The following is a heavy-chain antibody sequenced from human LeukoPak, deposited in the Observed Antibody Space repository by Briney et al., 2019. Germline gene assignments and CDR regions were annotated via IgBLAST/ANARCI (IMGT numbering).Heavy chain of an antibody. CDR2: IYYSGNT. D-gene: IGHD6-6*01. V-gene: IGHV4-31*03. CDR3: ARGHSTSSPYFCNGMDV. CDR1: GGSISSGAYW. Sequence: SETLSLTCTVAGGSISSGAYWWTWIRQDPVKGLEWIVYIYYSGNTYYNPSLRSRVNISVDTSKNQFSLNVRSVTAADTAVYFCARGHSTSSPYFCNGMDVWGQGTTVTVSS. J-gene: IGHJ6*02.